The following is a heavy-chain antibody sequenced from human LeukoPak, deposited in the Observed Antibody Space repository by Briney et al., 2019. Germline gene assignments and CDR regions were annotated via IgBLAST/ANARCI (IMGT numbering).Heavy chain of an antibody. CDR2: IYYSGST. J-gene: IGHJ4*02. Sequence: SQTLSLTCTVSGGSISSGDYYWSWIRQPPGKGLEWIGYIYYSGSTYYNPSLKSRVTISVDTSKNRFSLKLSSVTAADTAVYYCARVGSSWDLVFDYWGQGTLVTVSS. CDR3: ARVGSSWDLVFDY. D-gene: IGHD6-13*01. V-gene: IGHV4-30-4*01. CDR1: GGSISSGDYY.